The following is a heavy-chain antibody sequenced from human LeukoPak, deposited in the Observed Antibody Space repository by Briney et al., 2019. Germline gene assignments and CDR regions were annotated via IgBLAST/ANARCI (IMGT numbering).Heavy chain of an antibody. D-gene: IGHD1-26*01. J-gene: IGHJ3*02. V-gene: IGHV3-23*01. CDR1: GFTFSSYG. CDR2: ISGSGGST. Sequence: GGSLRLSCAASGFTFSSYGMSWVRQAPGKGLEWVSAISGSGGSTYYADSVKGRFTISRDNSKNTLYLQMNSLRAEDTAVYYCAKSSGSHDAFDIWGQGTMVTVSS. CDR3: AKSSGSHDAFDI.